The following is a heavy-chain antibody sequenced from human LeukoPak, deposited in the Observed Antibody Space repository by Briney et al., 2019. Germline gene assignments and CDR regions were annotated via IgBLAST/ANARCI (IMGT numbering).Heavy chain of an antibody. Sequence: GGSLRLSCAASGFTFSSYSMNWVRQAPGKGLEWVSYISSSSSTIYYADSVKGRFTISRDNAKNTLYLQMNSLRAEDTAVYYCAKGDGSWYKFWGQGTLVTVSS. CDR2: ISSSSSTI. CDR1: GFTFSSYS. CDR3: AKGDGSWYKF. V-gene: IGHV3-48*01. D-gene: IGHD6-13*01. J-gene: IGHJ4*02.